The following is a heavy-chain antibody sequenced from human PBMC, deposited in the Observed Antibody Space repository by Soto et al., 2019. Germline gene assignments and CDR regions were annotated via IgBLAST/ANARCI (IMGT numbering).Heavy chain of an antibody. J-gene: IGHJ4*02. D-gene: IGHD3-10*01. CDR3: AKRGVDTFGLSY. CDR1: GFTFSSFW. Sequence: GGSLRLSCAFSGFTFSSFWMHWVRQAPGEGLVWVSRINTDGSSTRYADSVKGRFTISRDNAKNTLYLQMNSLRVEDTAMYYCAKRGVDTFGLSYWGQGTLVTVSS. V-gene: IGHV3-74*01. CDR2: INTDGSST.